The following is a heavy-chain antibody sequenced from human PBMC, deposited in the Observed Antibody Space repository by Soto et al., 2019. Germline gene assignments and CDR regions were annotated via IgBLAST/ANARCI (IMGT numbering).Heavy chain of an antibody. V-gene: IGHV3-48*04. CDR3: AKSRYSDSSGDFYDY. J-gene: IGHJ4*02. CDR1: GFTFSSHS. CDR2: ISGSTSTI. Sequence: PGGSLRLSCAASGFTFSSHSMNWVRQAPGKGLEWVSYISGSTSTIYYADSVKGRFTISRDNAKNSVYLQMNSLRAEDTAVYYCAKSRYSDSSGDFYDYWGQGTLVTVSS. D-gene: IGHD3-22*01.